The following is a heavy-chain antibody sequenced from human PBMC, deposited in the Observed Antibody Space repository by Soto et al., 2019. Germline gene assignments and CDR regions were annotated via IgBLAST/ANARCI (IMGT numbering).Heavy chain of an antibody. J-gene: IGHJ4*02. CDR2: IYYSGST. V-gene: IGHV4-31*03. CDR1: GGSISSGGYY. D-gene: IGHD4-17*01. CDR3: AREGGIGTYGDYLYFDY. Sequence: SETLSLTCTVSGGSISSGGYYWSWIRQHPGKGLEWIGYIYYSGSTYYNPSLKSRVTISVDTSKNQFSLELSSVTAADTAVYYCAREGGIGTYGDYLYFDYWGQGTLVTVSS.